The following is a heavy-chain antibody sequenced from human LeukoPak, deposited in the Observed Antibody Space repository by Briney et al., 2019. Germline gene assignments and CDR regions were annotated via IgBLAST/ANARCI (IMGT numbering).Heavy chain of an antibody. CDR3: ARSPGYSGSPFDL. J-gene: IGHJ2*01. CDR2: INHSGST. Sequence: SETLSLTCAVYGGSFGGYYWSWIRQPPGKGLEWIGEINHSGSTNYNPSLKSRVTISVDTSKNQFSLKLSSVTAADTAVYYCARSPGYSGSPFDLWGRGTLVTVSS. D-gene: IGHD5-12*01. V-gene: IGHV4-34*01. CDR1: GGSFGGYY.